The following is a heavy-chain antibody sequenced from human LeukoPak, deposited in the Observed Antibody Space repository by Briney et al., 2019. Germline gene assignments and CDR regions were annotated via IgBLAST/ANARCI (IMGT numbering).Heavy chain of an antibody. Sequence: GSLRLSCAASGFTFSSYSMNWVRQAPGKGLEWIGSIYYSGSTSYNPSLKSRGTISVDTSKNQFSLRLSSVTAADTAVYYCARQLWFGESKDYWGQGTLVTVSS. CDR1: GFTFSSYSMN. J-gene: IGHJ4*02. CDR3: ARQLWFGESKDY. CDR2: IYYSGST. D-gene: IGHD3-10*01. V-gene: IGHV4-39*01.